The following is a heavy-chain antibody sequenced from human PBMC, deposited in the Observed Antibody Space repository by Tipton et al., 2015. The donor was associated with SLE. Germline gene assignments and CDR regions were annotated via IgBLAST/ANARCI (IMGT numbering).Heavy chain of an antibody. D-gene: IGHD2-15*01. CDR3: ARHEVVDAFDI. CDR2: IYHSGST. J-gene: IGHJ3*02. V-gene: IGHV4-38-2*01. Sequence: PGLVKPSETLSLTCAVSGYSISSGYYWGWIRQPPGKGLEWIGSIYHSGSTYYNPSLKSRVTISVDTSKNQFSLKLSSVTAADTAVYYCARHEVVDAFDIWGQGTMVTVSS. CDR1: GYSISSGYY.